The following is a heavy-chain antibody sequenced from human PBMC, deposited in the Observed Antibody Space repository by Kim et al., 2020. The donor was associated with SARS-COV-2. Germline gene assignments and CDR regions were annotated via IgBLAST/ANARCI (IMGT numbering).Heavy chain of an antibody. Sequence: ASVKVSCKASGYTFTSYAMHWVRQAPRQRLEWMGWINAGNGNTKYSQKFQGRVTITRDTSASTAYMELSSLRSEDTAVYYCARDTEWLRPFDYWGQGTLVTVSS. V-gene: IGHV1-3*01. J-gene: IGHJ4*02. CDR3: ARDTEWLRPFDY. D-gene: IGHD5-12*01. CDR1: GYTFTSYA. CDR2: INAGNGNT.